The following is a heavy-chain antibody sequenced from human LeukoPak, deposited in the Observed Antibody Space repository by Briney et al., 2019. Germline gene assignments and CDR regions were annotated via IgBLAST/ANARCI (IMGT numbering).Heavy chain of an antibody. CDR2: LRGSGSGT. D-gene: IGHD2/OR15-2a*01. J-gene: IGHJ4*02. Sequence: PGGSLRLSCAASGFTFDAYAMSWVRQSAGKGLEWVSGLRGSGSGTYYTDSVKGRFTISRDNSNNTLFLQMNSLRAEDTAVYYCAKNQFGSRRIFYFDLWGQGALVTVSS. CDR3: AKNQFGSRRIFYFDL. CDR1: GFTFDAYA. V-gene: IGHV3-23*01.